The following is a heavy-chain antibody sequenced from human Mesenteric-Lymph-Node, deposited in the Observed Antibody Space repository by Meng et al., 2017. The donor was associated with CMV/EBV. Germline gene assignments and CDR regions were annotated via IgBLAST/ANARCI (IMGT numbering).Heavy chain of an antibody. CDR3: AREIVVPGLYLYYYYGMDV. J-gene: IGHJ6*02. V-gene: IGHV3-9*01. Sequence: SLKISCATSGFTFDGYAMHWVRQAPGKGLEWVSGISWNSGTMGYADSVKGRFTVSRDNAENSLYLQMNSLRAEDTALYYCAREIVVPGLYLYYYYGMDVWGQGTTVTVSS. D-gene: IGHD2-2*01. CDR2: ISWNSGTM. CDR1: GFTFDGYA.